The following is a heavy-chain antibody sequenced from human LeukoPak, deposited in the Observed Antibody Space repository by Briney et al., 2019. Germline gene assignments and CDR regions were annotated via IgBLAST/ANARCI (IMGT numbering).Heavy chain of an antibody. CDR1: GGSISSYY. D-gene: IGHD1-7*01. CDR3: ARKLELRVGAFDI. J-gene: IGHJ3*02. Sequence: SETLSLTCTVSGGSISSYYWSWIRQPPGKGLEWIGYIYYSGSTNYNPSLKSRVTISVDTSKNQFSLKLSSVTAADTAVYYCARKLELRVGAFDIWGQGTMVTVSS. V-gene: IGHV4-59*01. CDR2: IYYSGST.